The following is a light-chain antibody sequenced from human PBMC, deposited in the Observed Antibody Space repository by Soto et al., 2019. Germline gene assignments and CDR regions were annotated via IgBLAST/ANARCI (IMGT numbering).Light chain of an antibody. J-gene: IGKJ1*01. CDR3: QQYGSTLWT. CDR2: GAS. CDR1: QDVSSN. Sequence: EMVVTQSPYTPSVSPGEIATFSCSASQDVSSNLAWYQQKPGQAPSLLIYGASTRATGTPDRFSGSGSGTDFTLTISRLEHEDFAVYYCQQYGSTLWTFGQGTKVDIQ. V-gene: IGKV3-20*01.